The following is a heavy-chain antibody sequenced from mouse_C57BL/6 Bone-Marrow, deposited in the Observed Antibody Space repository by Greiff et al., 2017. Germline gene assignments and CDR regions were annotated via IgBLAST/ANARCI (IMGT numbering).Heavy chain of an antibody. D-gene: IGHD2-4*01. V-gene: IGHV2-9-1*01. J-gene: IGHJ1*03. CDR3: ARNDYDGDWYFDV. CDR2: IWTGGGT. CDR1: GFSLTSYA. Sequence: VKLMESGPGLVAPSQSLSITCTVSGFSLTSYAISWVRQPPGKGLEWLGVIWTGGGTNYNSALKSRLSISKDNSKSQVFLKMNSLQTDATARYDCARNDYDGDWYFDVWGTGTTVTVSS.